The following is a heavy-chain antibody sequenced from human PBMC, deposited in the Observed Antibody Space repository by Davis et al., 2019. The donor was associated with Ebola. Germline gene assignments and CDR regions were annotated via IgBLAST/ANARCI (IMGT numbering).Heavy chain of an antibody. D-gene: IGHD6-13*01. J-gene: IGHJ4*02. CDR3: ARGRGIAAAGPPFGY. CDR2: IYYSGST. Sequence: MPSETLSLTCTVSGGSISSGGYYWSWIRQHPGKGLEWIGYIYYSGSTYYNPSLKSRVTISVDTSKNQFSLKLSSVTAADTAVYYCARGRGIAAAGPPFGYWGQGTLVTVSS. V-gene: IGHV4-31*03. CDR1: GGSISSGGYY.